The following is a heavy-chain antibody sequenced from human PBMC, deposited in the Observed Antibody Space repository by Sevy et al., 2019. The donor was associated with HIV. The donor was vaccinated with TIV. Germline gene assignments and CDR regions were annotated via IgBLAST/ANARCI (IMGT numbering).Heavy chain of an antibody. CDR2: IYHSGST. V-gene: IGHV4-38-2*02. J-gene: IGHJ6*02. D-gene: IGHD3-22*01. CDR3: ARDESGYTDGMDV. CDR1: GYSISSGYY. Sequence: SETLSLTCTVSGYSISSGYYWGWIRQPPGKGLEWIGSIYHSGSTYYNPSLKSRVTISVDTSKNQFSLKLSSVTAADTAVYYCARDESGYTDGMDVWGQRTTVTVSS.